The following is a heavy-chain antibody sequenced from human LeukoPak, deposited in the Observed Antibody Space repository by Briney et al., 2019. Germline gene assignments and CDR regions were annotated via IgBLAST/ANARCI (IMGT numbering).Heavy chain of an antibody. CDR3: ATDRRYCSSTSCYNWFDP. J-gene: IGHJ5*02. CDR2: FDPEDGET. V-gene: IGHV1-24*01. D-gene: IGHD2-2*01. Sequence: GASVKVSCKVSGYTLTELSVHWVRQAPGKGLEWMGGFDPEDGETIYAQKFQGRVTMTEDTSTDTAYMELSSLRSEDTAVYYCATDRRYCSSTSCYNWFDPWGQGTLVTVSS. CDR1: GYTLTELS.